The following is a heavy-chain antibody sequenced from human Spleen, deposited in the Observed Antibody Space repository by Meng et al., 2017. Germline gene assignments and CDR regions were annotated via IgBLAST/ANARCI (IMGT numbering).Heavy chain of an antibody. CDR3: ARDRGVGALFAAVFKENYYYYGMDV. CDR2: IIPIFGTA. J-gene: IGHJ6*02. D-gene: IGHD2-21*01. Sequence: SVKVSCKASGGTFSSYAISWVRQAPGQGLEWMGGIIPIFGTANYAQKFQGRVTITTDESTSTAYMELSSLRSEDTAVYYCARDRGVGALFAAVFKENYYYYGMDVWGQGTTVTVSS. V-gene: IGHV1-69*05. CDR1: GGTFSSYA.